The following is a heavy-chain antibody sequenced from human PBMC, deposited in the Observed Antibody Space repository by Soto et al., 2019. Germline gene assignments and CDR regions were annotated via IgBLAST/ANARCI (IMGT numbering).Heavy chain of an antibody. CDR1: GFTFSSYW. D-gene: IGHD2-15*01. CDR3: ARGIKNYYGVDL. CDR2: IKYDGSST. Sequence: EVQLVESGGGLVQPGGSLRLSCTASGFTFSSYWMHWVRQAPGKGLVWVSRIKYDGSSTSYADSVKGRFTISRDNAKNTVHRQINSLRAEDTGVYYCARGIKNYYGVDLWGQGTTVPVSS. J-gene: IGHJ6*02. V-gene: IGHV3-74*01.